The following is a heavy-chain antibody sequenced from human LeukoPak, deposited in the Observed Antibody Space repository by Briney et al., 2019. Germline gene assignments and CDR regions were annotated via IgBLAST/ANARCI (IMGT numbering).Heavy chain of an antibody. CDR2: MFYSGST. D-gene: IGHD3-10*01. CDR3: ARDRAPVTMIRGAPGGFDP. V-gene: IGHV4-59*11. CDR1: GGSISSHF. J-gene: IGHJ5*02. Sequence: SETLSLTCTVSGGSISSHFWSWIRQPPGKGLEWIGYMFYSGSTNYNPSLKSRVTISVDASKNQFSLKLTSVSAADTAVYYCARDRAPVTMIRGAPGGFDPWAREPWSPSPQ.